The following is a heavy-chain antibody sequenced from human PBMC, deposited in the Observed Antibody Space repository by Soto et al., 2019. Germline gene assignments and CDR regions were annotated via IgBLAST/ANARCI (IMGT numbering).Heavy chain of an antibody. J-gene: IGHJ4*02. CDR2: ISGSGGST. D-gene: IGHD3-22*01. CDR1: GFTFSSYA. CDR3: AKTTLRRYYYDSSGSYYFDY. V-gene: IGHV3-23*01. Sequence: EVQLLESGGGLVQPGGSLRLSCAASGFTFSSYAMSWVRQAPGKGLEWVSAISGSGGSTYYADSVKGRFTISRDNSKNTLYLQMNSLRAEDTAVYYCAKTTLRRYYYDSSGSYYFDYWGQGTLVTVSS.